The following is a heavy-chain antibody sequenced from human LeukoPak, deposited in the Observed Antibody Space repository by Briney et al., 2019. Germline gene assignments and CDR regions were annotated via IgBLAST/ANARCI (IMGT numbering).Heavy chain of an antibody. Sequence: SETLSLTCTVHGASLSDYYWTWIRQSPEKGLECVGAIDHRGSASYNPSLESRVTISLDTSKNQFSLKLSSVTAADTAVYYCARGYFVRLRVRGFDPWGQGTLVTVSS. CDR1: GASLSDYY. D-gene: IGHD3-9*01. CDR3: ARGYFVRLRVRGFDP. V-gene: IGHV4-34*01. J-gene: IGHJ5*02. CDR2: IDHRGSA.